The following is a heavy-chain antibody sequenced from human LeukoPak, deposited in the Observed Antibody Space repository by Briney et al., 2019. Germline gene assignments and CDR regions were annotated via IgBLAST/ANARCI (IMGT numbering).Heavy chain of an antibody. CDR1: GFTFSSYG. J-gene: IGHJ3*01. Sequence: GGSLRLSCGASGFTFSSYGMHWVRQAPGKGLEWVAFIRYDGSNKYYADSVKGRFTISRDNSMDTLYLQMNSLREEDMSFYFCARAVRAPGTPENGFDLWGQGTMVTVSS. CDR2: IRYDGSNK. CDR3: ARAVRAPGTPENGFDL. V-gene: IGHV3-30*02. D-gene: IGHD6-13*01.